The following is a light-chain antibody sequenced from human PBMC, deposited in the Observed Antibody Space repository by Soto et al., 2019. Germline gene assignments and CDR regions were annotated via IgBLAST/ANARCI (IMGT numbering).Light chain of an antibody. Sequence: DIHLTQSPSSLCASVRYRVTITCRASQSIGRNLNWYLQKPGKAPKLLIYAASNLQSGVPSRFSGSGSGTDFTLTISSLQPEDFATYYCQQAKSFPLTFGGGTKVDIK. CDR1: QSIGRN. V-gene: IGKV1-39*01. J-gene: IGKJ4*01. CDR3: QQAKSFPLT. CDR2: AAS.